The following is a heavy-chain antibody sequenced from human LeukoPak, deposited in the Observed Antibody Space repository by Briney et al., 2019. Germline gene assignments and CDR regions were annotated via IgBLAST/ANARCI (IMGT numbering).Heavy chain of an antibody. CDR1: GYSFTSYW. J-gene: IGHJ3*02. D-gene: IGHD4-17*01. V-gene: IGHV5-51*01. CDR2: IYPGDSDT. Sequence: GESLKISCKGSGYSFTSYWIGWVRQMPGKGLEWMGIIYPGDSDTRYSPSFQGRVTISADKSISTAYLQWSSLKASDTAMYYCATTQEDGDYYDAFDIWGQGTMVTVSS. CDR3: ATTQEDGDYYDAFDI.